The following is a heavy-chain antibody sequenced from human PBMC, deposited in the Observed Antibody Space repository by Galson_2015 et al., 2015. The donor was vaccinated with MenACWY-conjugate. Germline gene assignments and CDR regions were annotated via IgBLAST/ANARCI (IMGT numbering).Heavy chain of an antibody. CDR1: GYTFTSYG. CDR3: ASTGWPAAPEYYFDY. CDR2: IIPIFGTA. D-gene: IGHD2-2*01. V-gene: IGHV1-69*06. J-gene: IGHJ4*02. Sequence: SVKVSCKASGYTFTSYGISWVRQAPGQGLEWMGGIIPIFGTANYAQKFQGRVTITADKSTSTAYMELSSLRSEDTAVYYCASTGWPAAPEYYFDYWGQGTLVTVSS.